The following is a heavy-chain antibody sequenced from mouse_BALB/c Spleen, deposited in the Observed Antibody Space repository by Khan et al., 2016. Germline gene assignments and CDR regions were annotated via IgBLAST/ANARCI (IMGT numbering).Heavy chain of an antibody. CDR1: GYTFTDYA. D-gene: IGHD2-14*01. CDR3: ARGTSALYYSLDY. J-gene: IGHJ4*01. CDR2: ISTYYGDA. Sequence: QVQLQQSGAELVRPGVSVKISCKGSGYTFTDYALHWVKQSHAKSLEWIGIISTYYGDATYNQKFKDKATMTVDKSSGTTYMELARLTSEDSAIYYCARGTSALYYSLDYWGQGTSVTVSS. V-gene: IGHV1S137*01.